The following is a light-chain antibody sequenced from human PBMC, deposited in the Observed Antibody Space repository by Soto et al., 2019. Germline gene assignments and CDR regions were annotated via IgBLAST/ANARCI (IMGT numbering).Light chain of an antibody. V-gene: IGKV3-15*01. CDR2: GAS. J-gene: IGKJ1*01. CDR1: QSVSSN. CDR3: QQYNNWPRRT. Sequence: EIVMTQSPATLSVSPGERATLSCRASQSVSSNLAWYQQQPGQAPRLLIYGASTRATGIPARFSGSGSGTEFTLTISSLQSEDFAVYYWQQYNNWPRRTFGQGTKVEIK.